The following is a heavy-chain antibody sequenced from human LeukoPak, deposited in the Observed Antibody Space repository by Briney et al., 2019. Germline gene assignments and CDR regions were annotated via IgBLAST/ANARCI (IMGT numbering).Heavy chain of an antibody. V-gene: IGHV3-7*01. Sequence: PGGSLRLSCAASGFTFDDYGMSWVRQAPGKGLEWVASIKQDGSEKYYVDSVKGRFTISRDNAKNSLSLQMSSLRAEDTAVYYCALNPDYYGSGSFDYWGQGTLVTVSS. CDR3: ALNPDYYGSGSFDY. CDR1: GFTFDDYG. J-gene: IGHJ4*02. D-gene: IGHD3-10*01. CDR2: IKQDGSEK.